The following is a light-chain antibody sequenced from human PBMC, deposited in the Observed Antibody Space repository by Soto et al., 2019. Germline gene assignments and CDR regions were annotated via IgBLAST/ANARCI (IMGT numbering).Light chain of an antibody. V-gene: IGKV1-5*01. CDR3: QHYSPYSLT. Sequence: IQMTQSPSTLSASVGDRVTITCRASQSIGAWLAWYQQNPGKAPNLLLSDASSLESGVTSRFSGSGSGTAFTLTINSLQPDDFGTFYCQHYSPYSLTFGPGTKVDIK. J-gene: IGKJ3*01. CDR2: DAS. CDR1: QSIGAW.